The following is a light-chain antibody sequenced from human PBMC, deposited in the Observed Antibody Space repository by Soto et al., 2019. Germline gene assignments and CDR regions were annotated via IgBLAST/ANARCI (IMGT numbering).Light chain of an antibody. CDR2: GAS. Sequence: EIMMTKSPPTLPVSSGERATLSSRASQSVSSYLAWYQQKPGQAPRLLIYGASNRATGIPDRFSGSGSGTDFTLTISRLEPEDFAVYYCQQYGSSGTFGQGTKVDIK. V-gene: IGKV3-20*01. CDR3: QQYGSSGT. CDR1: QSVSSY. J-gene: IGKJ1*01.